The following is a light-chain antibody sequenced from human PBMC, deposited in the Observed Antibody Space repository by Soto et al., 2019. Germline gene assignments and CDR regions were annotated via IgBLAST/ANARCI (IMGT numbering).Light chain of an antibody. V-gene: IGKV3-20*01. Sequence: EIVLTQSPGTLSLSPGERATLSCRASQSVSSNYLAWYQQKSGQAPRLLIYGASSRATGIPDRFSGSGSGTDFTLTISKLEPEDFAVYYCQQYGNSPYACGQGTELES. CDR1: QSVSSNY. J-gene: IGKJ2*01. CDR3: QQYGNSPYA. CDR2: GAS.